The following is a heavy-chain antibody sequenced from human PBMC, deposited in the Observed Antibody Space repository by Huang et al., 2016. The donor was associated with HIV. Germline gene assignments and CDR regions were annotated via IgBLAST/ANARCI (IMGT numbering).Heavy chain of an antibody. CDR2: ILYDGSNK. J-gene: IGHJ4*02. V-gene: IGHV3-30*02. D-gene: IGHD5-12*01. CDR3: AKWDTLGFYEGFFDH. CDR1: GFTFSSFG. Sequence: QVQLVESGGGVVQPGGSLRLSCAASGFTFSSFGMHWVRQAAGKGLEWVAFILYDGSNKYYAESVKGRFTISRDNSRTMVFLQMNSLRAEDTAVYYCAKWDTLGFYEGFFDHWGQGTLVTVSS.